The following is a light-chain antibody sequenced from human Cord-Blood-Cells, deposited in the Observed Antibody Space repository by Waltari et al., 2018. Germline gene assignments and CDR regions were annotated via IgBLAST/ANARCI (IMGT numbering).Light chain of an antibody. J-gene: IGKJ5*01. V-gene: IGKV3-11*01. CDR2: DAS. Sequence: EIVLTQSPATLSLSPGERATLPCRASQRVSSYLPWYQQKPGQAPRLLIYDASNRATGIPARFSGSGSGTDFTLTISSLEPEDFAVYYCQQRSNWPITFGQGTRLEIK. CDR3: QQRSNWPIT. CDR1: QRVSSY.